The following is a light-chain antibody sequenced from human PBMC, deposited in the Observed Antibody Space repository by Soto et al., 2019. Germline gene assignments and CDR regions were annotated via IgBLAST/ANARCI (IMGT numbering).Light chain of an antibody. CDR1: QRLXSN. V-gene: IGKV3-11*01. Sequence: IVLTQCPATLSVSPGERATLSCRASQRLXSNFGWYQQKPGQAPRFLXYDASNRATGIPARFSGSGSGTDFTLTISSLEPEYFAVYYCQQRSNWTLTFGGGTKVDIK. CDR3: QQRSNWTLT. J-gene: IGKJ4*02. CDR2: DAS.